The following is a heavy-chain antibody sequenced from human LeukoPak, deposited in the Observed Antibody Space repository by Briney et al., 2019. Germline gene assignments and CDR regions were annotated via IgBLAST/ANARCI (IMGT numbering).Heavy chain of an antibody. Sequence: SVKVSCEASGGTFSSYAISWVRQAPGQGLEWMGGIIPIFGTANYAQKFQGRVTITTDESTSTAYMELSSLRSEDTAVYYCARGTELDSSGYYYPPAFDIWGQGTMVTVSS. D-gene: IGHD3-22*01. V-gene: IGHV1-69*05. CDR3: ARGTELDSSGYYYPPAFDI. CDR1: GGTFSSYA. J-gene: IGHJ3*02. CDR2: IIPIFGTA.